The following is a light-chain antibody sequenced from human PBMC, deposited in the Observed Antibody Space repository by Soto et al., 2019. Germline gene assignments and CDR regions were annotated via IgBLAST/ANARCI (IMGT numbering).Light chain of an antibody. V-gene: IGKV3-20*01. J-gene: IGKJ1*01. Sequence: EIVLTQSPDTLSLSPGERATLSCRASQTLTSGYLAWYQQKPGQAPRLLIYGDSTGATGIPDRFSGSGSGTDFTLTISRLEPEDFAVYVCQVYGSSSKTFGQGTRVEF. CDR3: QVYGSSSKT. CDR1: QTLTSGY. CDR2: GDS.